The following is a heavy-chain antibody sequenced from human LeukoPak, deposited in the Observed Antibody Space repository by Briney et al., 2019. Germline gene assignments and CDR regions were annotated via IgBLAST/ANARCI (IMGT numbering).Heavy chain of an antibody. Sequence: SETLSLTCTVSGGSISSSYWNWIRQPAGEGLEWIGYIYYSGSTNYNPSLKSRVTISVDTSKNQFSLKLSSVTAADTAVYYCARHDDPERYGMDVWGQGTTVTVSS. V-gene: IGHV4-59*08. CDR1: GGSISSSY. D-gene: IGHD1-1*01. CDR2: IYYSGST. CDR3: ARHDDPERYGMDV. J-gene: IGHJ6*02.